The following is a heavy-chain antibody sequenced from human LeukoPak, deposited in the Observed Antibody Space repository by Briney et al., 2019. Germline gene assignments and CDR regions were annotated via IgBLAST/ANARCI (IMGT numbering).Heavy chain of an antibody. J-gene: IGHJ2*01. CDR1: GFTFSSYW. Sequence: PGGSLRLSCAASGFTFSSYWMHWVRQAPGKGLVWVSRINSDGSSTSYADSVKGRFTISRDNAKNTLYLQMNCLRAKDTAVYYCARAHNWGSSYFDLWGRGTLVTVSS. CDR2: INSDGSST. CDR3: ARAHNWGSSYFDL. V-gene: IGHV3-74*01. D-gene: IGHD7-27*01.